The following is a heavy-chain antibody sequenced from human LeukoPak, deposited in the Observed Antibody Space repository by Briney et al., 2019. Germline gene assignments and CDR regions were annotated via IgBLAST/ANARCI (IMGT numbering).Heavy chain of an antibody. J-gene: IGHJ4*02. CDR1: GFTFNRYW. V-gene: IGHV3-7*03. CDR2: IKQDGSEE. Sequence: GGSLRLSCAASGFTFNRYWMSWVRQAPGKGLEWVANIKQDGSEEYYVDSVKGRFTISRDNAKNSLYLQMNSLRAEDTALYYCAKTSGWMAEFDYWGQGTLVTVSS. CDR3: AKTSGWMAEFDY. D-gene: IGHD6-19*01.